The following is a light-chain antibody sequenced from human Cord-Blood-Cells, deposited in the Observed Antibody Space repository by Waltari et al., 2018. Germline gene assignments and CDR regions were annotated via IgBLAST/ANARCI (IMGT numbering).Light chain of an antibody. V-gene: IGLV1-44*01. J-gene: IGLJ3*02. Sequence: QSVLTQPPSASGTPGQRVTISCSGSSSNIGSNTVNWSQQLPGTAPNLLIYSNNQRPSGFPDRFSGSKSGTSASLAISGLQSEDEADYYCAAWDDSLNGPVFGGGTKLTVL. CDR1: SSNIGSNT. CDR2: SNN. CDR3: AAWDDSLNGPV.